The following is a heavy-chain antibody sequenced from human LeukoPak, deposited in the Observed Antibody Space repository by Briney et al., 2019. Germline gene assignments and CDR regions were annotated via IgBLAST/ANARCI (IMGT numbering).Heavy chain of an antibody. Sequence: PETLSLTCTVSGGSISSYYWSWIRQPPGKGLEWIGYIYYSGSTNYNPSLKSRVTISVDTSKNQFSLKLSSVTAADTAVYYCARAGGLVVAGTFDPWGQGTLVTVSS. D-gene: IGHD6-19*01. J-gene: IGHJ5*02. CDR1: GGSISSYY. CDR2: IYYSGST. V-gene: IGHV4-59*01. CDR3: ARAGGLVVAGTFDP.